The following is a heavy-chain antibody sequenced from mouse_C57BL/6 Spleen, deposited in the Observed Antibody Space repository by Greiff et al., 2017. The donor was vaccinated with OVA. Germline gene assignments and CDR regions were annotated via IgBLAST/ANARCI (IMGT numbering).Heavy chain of an antibody. CDR1: GYAFSSYW. Sequence: QVQLQQSGAELVKPGASVKISCKASGYAFSSYWMNWVKQRPGKGLEWIGQIYPGDGDTNYNGKFKGKATLTADKSSSTAYMQLSSLTSEDSAVYFCARCELGQGRRRYWGQGTTLTVSS. J-gene: IGHJ2*01. D-gene: IGHD4-1*01. CDR2: IYPGDGDT. CDR3: ARCELGQGRRRY. V-gene: IGHV1-80*01.